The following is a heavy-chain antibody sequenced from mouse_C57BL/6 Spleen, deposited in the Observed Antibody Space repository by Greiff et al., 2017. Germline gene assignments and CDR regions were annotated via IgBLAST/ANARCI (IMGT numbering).Heavy chain of an antibody. J-gene: IGHJ1*03. V-gene: IGHV3-6*01. D-gene: IGHD1-1*01. CDR2: ISYDGSN. CDR3: ARDYYGSMYFDV. Sequence: EVKLVESGPGLVKPSQSLSLTCSVTGYSITSGYYWNWIRQFPGNKLEWMGYISYDGSNNYNPSLKNRISITRDTSKNQFFLKLNSVTTEDTATYYCARDYYGSMYFDVWGTGTTVTVSS. CDR1: GYSITSGYY.